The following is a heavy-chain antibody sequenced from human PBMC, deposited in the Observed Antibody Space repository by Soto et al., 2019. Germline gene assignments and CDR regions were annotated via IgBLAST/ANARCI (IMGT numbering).Heavy chain of an antibody. CDR2: MNPNSGNT. Sequence: GASVKVSCKASGYTFTSYDINWVRQATGQGLEWMGWMNPNSGNTGYAQKLQGRVTMTTNTSTSTAYMELSSLRSEDTAVYYCARVRQLVGYFYYYMDVWGKGTTVTVSS. D-gene: IGHD6-6*01. CDR3: ARVRQLVGYFYYYMDV. V-gene: IGHV1-8*01. J-gene: IGHJ6*03. CDR1: GYTFTSYD.